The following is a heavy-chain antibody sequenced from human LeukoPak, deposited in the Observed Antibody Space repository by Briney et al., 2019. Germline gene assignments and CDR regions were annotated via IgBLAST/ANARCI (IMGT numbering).Heavy chain of an antibody. J-gene: IGHJ4*02. D-gene: IGHD1-26*01. CDR1: GYTFTSYG. Sequence: GASVKVSCKASGYTFTSYGISWVRQAPGQGLEWMGWINPYNGNTNYTQNFQGRVTMTTDTSASTAYMELRSLRSDDTALYYCARHRSADYWGQGTLVTVSS. V-gene: IGHV1-18*01. CDR2: INPYNGNT. CDR3: ARHRSADY.